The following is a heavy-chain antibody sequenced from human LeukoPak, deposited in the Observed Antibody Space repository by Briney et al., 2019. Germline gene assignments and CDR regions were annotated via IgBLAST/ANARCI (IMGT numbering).Heavy chain of an antibody. CDR2: INHSGST. V-gene: IGHV4-34*01. CDR1: GGSFSGYY. D-gene: IGHD3-10*01. CDR3: ARGQGWFGPNWFDP. J-gene: IGHJ5*02. Sequence: SSETLSLTCAVYGGSFSGYYWSWIRQPPGKGLEWIGEINHSGSTNYNPSLKSRVTISVDTSKNQFSLKLSSVTAADTAVYYCARGQGWFGPNWFDPWGQGTLVTVSS.